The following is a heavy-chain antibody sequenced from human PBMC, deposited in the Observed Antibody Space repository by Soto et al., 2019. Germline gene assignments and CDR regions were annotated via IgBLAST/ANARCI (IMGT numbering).Heavy chain of an antibody. V-gene: IGHV3-7*01. J-gene: IGHJ4*02. CDR1: GFTISNYW. CDR3: ARDYSTNTPFY. Sequence: PGGSLRLSCAASGFTISNYWMSWVRQAPGKGLEWVANIKEDGSETYYVDSVKGRFTISRDNAKNSLYLQMNSLRADDTAVYYWARDYSTNTPFYWGQGTLVNVSS. D-gene: IGHD2-8*01. CDR2: IKEDGSET.